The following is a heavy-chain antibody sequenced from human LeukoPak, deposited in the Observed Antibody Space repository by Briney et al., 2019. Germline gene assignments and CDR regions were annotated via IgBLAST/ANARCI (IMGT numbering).Heavy chain of an antibody. V-gene: IGHV3-43D*03. J-gene: IGHJ6*03. CDR1: GFTFDDYA. D-gene: IGHD6-19*01. CDR3: AKEGYSSGRYYYYYMDV. CDR2: ISWDGGST. Sequence: GGSLRLSCAASGFTFDDYAMHWVRQAPGKGLEWVSLISWDGGSTYYADSVKGRFTISRDNSKNSLYLQMNSLRAEDTALYYCAKEGYSSGRYYYYYMDVWGKGTTVTVSS.